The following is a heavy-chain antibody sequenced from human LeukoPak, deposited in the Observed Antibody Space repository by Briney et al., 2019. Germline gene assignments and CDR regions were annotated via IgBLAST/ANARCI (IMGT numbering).Heavy chain of an antibody. CDR3: ARLISYDFWSGSTDYYMDV. Sequence: SETLSLTCTVSGGSISSSSYYWSWIRQPPGKGLEWIGYIYYSGSTNYNPSLKSRVTISVDTSKNQFSLKLSSVTAADTAVYYCARLISYDFWSGSTDYYMDVWGKGTTVTVSS. D-gene: IGHD3-3*01. CDR2: IYYSGST. V-gene: IGHV4-61*01. J-gene: IGHJ6*03. CDR1: GGSISSSSYY.